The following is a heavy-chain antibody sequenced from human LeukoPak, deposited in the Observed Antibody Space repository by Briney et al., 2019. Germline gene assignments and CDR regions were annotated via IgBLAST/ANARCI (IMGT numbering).Heavy chain of an antibody. J-gene: IGHJ6*01. CDR1: GFTFSDDN. V-gene: IGHV3-72*01. Sequence: GGSLRLSCAASGFTFSDDNMDWVRDAPGKGLEWVARTRDKAKSNNTEYAASVKGRFTIPRDDSRNSLYLEMNSLRIEDTAVYYFARGPTATSAYQSYHYGLDVWGQGNSVTVSA. CDR2: TRDKAKSNNT. D-gene: IGHD2-2*01. CDR3: ARGPTATSAYQSYHYGLDV.